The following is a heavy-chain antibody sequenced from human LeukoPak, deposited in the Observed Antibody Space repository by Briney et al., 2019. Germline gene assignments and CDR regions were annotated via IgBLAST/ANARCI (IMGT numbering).Heavy chain of an antibody. CDR3: AREGNSLDY. J-gene: IGHJ4*02. V-gene: IGHV1-46*01. CDR1: RYTFTSYY. CDR2: INPSGGST. Sequence: ASVKVSCKASRYTFTSYYMHWVRQAPGQGLEWMGIINPSGGSTSYAQKFQGRVTMTKETSTSTVYMELSSLRSEDTAVYYCAREGNSLDYWGQGTLVTVSS. D-gene: IGHD4-23*01.